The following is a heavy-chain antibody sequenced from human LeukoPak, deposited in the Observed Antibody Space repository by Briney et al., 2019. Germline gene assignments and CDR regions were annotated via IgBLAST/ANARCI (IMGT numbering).Heavy chain of an antibody. J-gene: IGHJ4*02. CDR1: GGSFSGYY. Sequence: SETLSLTCAVYGGSFSGYYWSWIRQPPGKGLEWIGEINHSGSTNYNPSLTSRVTISVDTSKNQFSLKLSSVTAADTAVYYCARRVWGGKVTTRVFDYWGQGTLVTVSS. CDR3: ARRVWGGKVTTRVFDY. V-gene: IGHV4-34*01. CDR2: INHSGST. D-gene: IGHD4-17*01.